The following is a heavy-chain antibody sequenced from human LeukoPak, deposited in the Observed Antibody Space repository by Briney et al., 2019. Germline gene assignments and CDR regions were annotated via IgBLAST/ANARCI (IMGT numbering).Heavy chain of an antibody. CDR3: ERLSGYTYGHGGMDV. J-gene: IGHJ6*02. Sequence: SETLSLTCTVSGGSINNYYWSWIRQPPGEGLEWIWYTHDSGTTSYNPSLKTRVTISVDTSKIQFSLNLTSVTAAETAVYYCERLSGYTYGHGGMDVWGQGTTVTVSS. D-gene: IGHD5-18*01. V-gene: IGHV4-59*08. CDR1: GGSINNYY. CDR2: THDSGTT.